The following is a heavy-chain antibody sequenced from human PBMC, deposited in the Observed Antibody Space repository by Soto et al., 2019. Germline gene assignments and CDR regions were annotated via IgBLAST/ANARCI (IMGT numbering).Heavy chain of an antibody. CDR3: ARGVVVVAASQLGWFDP. J-gene: IGHJ5*02. V-gene: IGHV3-9*01. CDR2: ISWNSGSI. D-gene: IGHD2-15*01. CDR1: GFTFDDYA. Sequence: EVQLVESGGGLVQPGRSLRLSCAASGFTFDDYAMHWVRQASGKGLEWVSGISWNSGSIGYADSVKGRFTISRDNAKNSLYLQMNSLRAEDTALYYCARGVVVVAASQLGWFDPWGQGTLVTVSS.